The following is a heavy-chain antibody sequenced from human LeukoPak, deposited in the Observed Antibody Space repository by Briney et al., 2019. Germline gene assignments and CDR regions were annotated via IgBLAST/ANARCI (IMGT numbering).Heavy chain of an antibody. CDR1: GFTFSSYW. V-gene: IGHV3-7*01. CDR3: AREKLGVYYFDY. CDR2: IKQDGSEK. Sequence: GGSVRLSCAASGFTFSSYWMSWLRQAPGKGLEWVANIKQDGSEKYYVDSVKGRFTISRDNAKNSLYLQMNSLRAEDTAAYYCAREKLGVYYFDYWGQGTLVTVSS. J-gene: IGHJ4*02. D-gene: IGHD3-16*01.